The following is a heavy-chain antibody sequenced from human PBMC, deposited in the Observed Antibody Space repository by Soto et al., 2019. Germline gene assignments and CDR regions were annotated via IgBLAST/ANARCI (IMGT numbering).Heavy chain of an antibody. CDR3: SIAPSHYDSSGYR. Sequence: SLRLSCAASGIPFSSYWMHWVRQAPGKGLVWVTRINSDGSSTSYADSVKGRFTISRNNANNTLYLQMNSLRAEYTGVYYCSIAPSHYDSSGYRWGQGTLVTVSS. V-gene: IGHV3-74*01. CDR1: GIPFSSYW. J-gene: IGHJ4*02. D-gene: IGHD3-22*01. CDR2: INSDGSST.